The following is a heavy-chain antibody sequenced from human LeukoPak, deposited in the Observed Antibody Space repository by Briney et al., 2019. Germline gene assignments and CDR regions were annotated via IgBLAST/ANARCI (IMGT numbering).Heavy chain of an antibody. CDR1: GFTFSTYW. CDR3: ARYNRGAFDI. Sequence: GGSLRLSCAASGFTFSTYWMSWVRQAPGKGLEWVANIKEDGSDKSYLDSVKGRFTISRDNAKNSLYLQMISLRAEDTAVYYCARYNRGAFDIWGQGTVVTVSS. D-gene: IGHD1-14*01. J-gene: IGHJ3*02. CDR2: IKEDGSDK. V-gene: IGHV3-7*02.